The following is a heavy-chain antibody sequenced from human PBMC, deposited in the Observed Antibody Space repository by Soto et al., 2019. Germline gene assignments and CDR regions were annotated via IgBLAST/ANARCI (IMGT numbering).Heavy chain of an antibody. J-gene: IGHJ6*02. Sequence: SQTLSLTCTVSGGSSSSYYWTWLWQRPGKGLEWIGVIYYSGGSNYNPSLKRRVTISVDKAKNQVSLVLSSVIAADTAVYYCARVSNPMGYDSRGYPPLYVHYGMDVWGQGTTVTVS. CDR1: GGSSSSYY. CDR2: IYYSGGS. D-gene: IGHD3-22*01. CDR3: ARVSNPMGYDSRGYPPLYVHYGMDV. V-gene: IGHV4-59*01.